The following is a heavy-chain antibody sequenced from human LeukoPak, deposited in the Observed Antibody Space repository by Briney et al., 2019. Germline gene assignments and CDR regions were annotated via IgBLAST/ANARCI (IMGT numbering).Heavy chain of an antibody. CDR2: IYYSGST. CDR1: GGSISSYY. J-gene: IGHJ4*02. CDR3: ARDSGYARGIDY. Sequence: SETLSLTCTVSGGSISSYYWSWIRQPPGKGLEWIGYIYYSGSTNYNPSLKSRVTISVDTSKNQFSLKLSSVTAADTAVYYCARDSGYARGIDYWGQGTLVTVSS. D-gene: IGHD5-12*01. V-gene: IGHV4-59*01.